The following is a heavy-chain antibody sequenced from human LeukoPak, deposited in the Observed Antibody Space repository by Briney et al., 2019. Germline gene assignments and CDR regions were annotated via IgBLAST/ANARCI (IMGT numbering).Heavy chain of an antibody. D-gene: IGHD6-13*01. V-gene: IGHV4-59*08. J-gene: IGHJ4*02. CDR3: ARHWETSSWYVDY. CDR2: IYYSGGT. Sequence: SETLSLTCTVSGGSISSYYWSWIRQPPGKGQEWIGYIYYSGGTNYNPSLKSRVTISVDTSKNQLSPKLSSVTAADTAVYYCARHWETSSWYVDYWGQGTLVTVSS. CDR1: GGSISSYY.